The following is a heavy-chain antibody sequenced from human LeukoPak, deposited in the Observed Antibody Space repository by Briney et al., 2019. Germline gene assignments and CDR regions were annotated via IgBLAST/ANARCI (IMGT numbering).Heavy chain of an antibody. CDR1: GGTFSSYA. Sequence: GASVKGSCKASGGTFSSYAISWVRQAPGQGLEWMGGIIPILGTANYAQKFQGRVTITADESTSTAYMELSSLRSEDTAVYYCARGLLDSPFDYWGQGTLVTVSS. V-gene: IGHV1-69*13. J-gene: IGHJ4*02. D-gene: IGHD2-15*01. CDR2: IIPILGTA. CDR3: ARGLLDSPFDY.